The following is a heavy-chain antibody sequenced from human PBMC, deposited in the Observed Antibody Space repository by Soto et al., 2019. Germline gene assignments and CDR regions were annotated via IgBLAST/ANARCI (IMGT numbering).Heavy chain of an antibody. Sequence: QVQLVQSGAEVKKPGASVKLSCKASGYTFTSYYMHWVRQAPGQGLEWMAIINPSGGSTSYAQKFQGRVTMTRDTSTSTVYMELSSLRSEDTAVYYCARVSSGYYGPFDYWGQGTLVTVSS. D-gene: IGHD3-22*01. CDR2: INPSGGST. V-gene: IGHV1-46*01. J-gene: IGHJ4*02. CDR3: ARVSSGYYGPFDY. CDR1: GYTFTSYY.